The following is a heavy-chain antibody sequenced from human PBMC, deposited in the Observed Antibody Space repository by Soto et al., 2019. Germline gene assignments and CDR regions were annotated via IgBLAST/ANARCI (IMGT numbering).Heavy chain of an antibody. CDR3: ASEDYYDSSGYRVSSDY. CDR1: GFTFSSYS. Sequence: GGSLRLSCAASGFTFSSYSMNWVRQAPGKGLEWVSYISSSSTIYYADSVKGRFTISRDNAKNSLYLQMNSLRDEDTAVYYCASEDYYDSSGYRVSSDYWGQGTLVTVSS. J-gene: IGHJ4*02. D-gene: IGHD3-22*01. CDR2: ISSSSTI. V-gene: IGHV3-48*02.